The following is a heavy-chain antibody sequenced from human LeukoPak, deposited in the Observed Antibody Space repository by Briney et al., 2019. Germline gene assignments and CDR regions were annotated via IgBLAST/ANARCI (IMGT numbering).Heavy chain of an antibody. J-gene: IGHJ3*02. CDR1: GLTFSNHY. V-gene: IGHV3-72*01. D-gene: IGHD4-23*01. Sequence: GGSLRLSCAASGLTFSNHYMDWVRQAPGKGLEWVGRSRNKANSYTTEYAASVKGRFTISRDDSKNSLYLQMNGLKTEDTAMYYCASDYGGNGNAFDIWGQGTMVTVSS. CDR3: ASDYGGNGNAFDI. CDR2: SRNKANSYTT.